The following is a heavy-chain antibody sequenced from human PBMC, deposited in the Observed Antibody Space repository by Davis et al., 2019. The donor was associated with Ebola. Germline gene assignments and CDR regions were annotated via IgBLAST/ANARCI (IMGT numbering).Heavy chain of an antibody. D-gene: IGHD6-19*01. J-gene: IGHJ4*02. Sequence: SVEGRFTISRDNAKNSLYLQMNSLRAEDTAVYYCASHGYSRGWYYFDYWGQGTLVTVSS. V-gene: IGHV3-11*06. CDR3: ASHGYSRGWYYFDY.